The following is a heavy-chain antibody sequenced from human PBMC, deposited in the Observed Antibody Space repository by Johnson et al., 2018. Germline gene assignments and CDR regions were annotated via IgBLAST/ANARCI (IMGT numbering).Heavy chain of an antibody. D-gene: IGHD2-15*01. CDR2: ITSDGSNT. V-gene: IGHV3-74*01. CDR3: ARDDGKGTPLDI. Sequence: VQLQESGGGLVQPGGSLRLSCAASGFTFSNYWIHWVRQAPGQGLVWVSRITSDGSNTGYADSVKGRFTLSRDNARNTVHLQMNSLRAEETAVYYCARDDGKGTPLDIWGQGTMVTVSS. J-gene: IGHJ3*02. CDR1: GFTFSNYW.